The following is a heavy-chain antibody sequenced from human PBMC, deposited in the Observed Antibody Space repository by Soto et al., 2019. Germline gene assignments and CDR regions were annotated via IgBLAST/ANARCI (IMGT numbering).Heavy chain of an antibody. CDR2: ISGSGDDT. CDR1: GFTFTTYP. V-gene: IGHV3-23*01. CDR3: AKGGWGAPLDY. Sequence: EVQLLESGEGLVQPGGSQRLSCAASGFTFTTYPMTWFRQAPGKGLEWVSTISGSGDDTYFADSVKGRFTISRDNSKNRLYLQMNSLRAEDTAMYYCAKGGWGAPLDYWGQGTLVTVSS. J-gene: IGHJ4*02. D-gene: IGHD3-16*01.